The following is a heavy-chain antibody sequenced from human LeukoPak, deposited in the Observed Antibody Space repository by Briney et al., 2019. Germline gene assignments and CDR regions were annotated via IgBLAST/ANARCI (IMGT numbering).Heavy chain of an antibody. CDR1: GGSISSTGYY. Sequence: SETLSLTCTLSGGSISSTGYYWGWIRQPPGKGLEWIGNIYYSGSTYYNPSLKSRVTISVDTSKNQFSLKLSSVTAADTAVHYCARGTVGYCSGGSCQGWFDPWGQGTLVTVSS. J-gene: IGHJ5*02. CDR3: ARGTVGYCSGGSCQGWFDP. D-gene: IGHD2-15*01. V-gene: IGHV4-39*01. CDR2: IYYSGST.